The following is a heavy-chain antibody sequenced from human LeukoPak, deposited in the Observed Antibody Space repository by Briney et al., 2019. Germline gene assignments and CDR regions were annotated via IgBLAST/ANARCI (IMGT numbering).Heavy chain of an antibody. V-gene: IGHV3-23*01. CDR1: GFTFSSYA. J-gene: IGHJ4*01. CDR3: AKVPGCCGTVTIFDY. D-gene: IGHD4-17*01. Sequence: PGGSLRLSCAASGFTFSSYAMSWVRQAPGKGLEWVSAISGSGGSTYYADSVKGRFTISKDNSKNTLYLQMNNLRAEDTAVYYCAKVPGCCGTVTIFDYWGQEPWSPSPQ. CDR2: ISGSGGST.